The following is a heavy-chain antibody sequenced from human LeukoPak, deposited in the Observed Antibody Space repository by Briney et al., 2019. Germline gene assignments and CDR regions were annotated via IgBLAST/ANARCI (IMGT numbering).Heavy chain of an antibody. D-gene: IGHD6-6*01. J-gene: IGHJ4*02. CDR3: ARGARYSDS. Sequence: SETLSLTCTVSGGSISSYYWSWIRQPPGEGLEWIGYIYFSGSTNYNPSLKSRVAISIDTSKNQFSLKLSSVTAADTAVYYCARGARYSDSWGQGTLVAVSS. V-gene: IGHV4-59*01. CDR2: IYFSGST. CDR1: GGSISSYY.